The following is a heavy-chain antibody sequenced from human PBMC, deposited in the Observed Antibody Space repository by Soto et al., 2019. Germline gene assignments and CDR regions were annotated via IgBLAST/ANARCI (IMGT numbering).Heavy chain of an antibody. V-gene: IGHV3-23*01. CDR1: GFTFNIYA. Sequence: GGSLRLSCAASGFTFNIYAMTWVRQAPGKGLEWVSAISRYGDITYYADSVEGRFSISRDNSKNTLYLQMNSLRAEDTAVYYCAKDRYLDHDSRGYLFDKWAQGTLVTVSS. D-gene: IGHD3-22*01. CDR2: ISRYGDIT. CDR3: AKDRYLDHDSRGYLFDK. J-gene: IGHJ4*02.